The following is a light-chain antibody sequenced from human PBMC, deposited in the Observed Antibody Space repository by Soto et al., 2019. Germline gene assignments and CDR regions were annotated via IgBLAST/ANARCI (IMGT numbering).Light chain of an antibody. J-gene: IGKJ1*01. CDR3: LRFTKFPRT. Sequence: DIVLTQTPLSSPVTLGQPASISCRSSQSLVHGDGNTYLSWMQQRPGQPPRLLIYRISYRFSGFPDRFSCGGAGSDFTLCINRVEAEDVWIYYCLRFTKFPRTFGHGTNVEIK. V-gene: IGKV2-24*01. CDR2: RIS. CDR1: QSLVHGDGNTY.